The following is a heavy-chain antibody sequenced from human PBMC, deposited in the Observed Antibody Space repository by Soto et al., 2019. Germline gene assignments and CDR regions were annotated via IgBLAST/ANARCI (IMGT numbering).Heavy chain of an antibody. D-gene: IGHD2-15*01. J-gene: IGHJ3*02. CDR2: TYYRSKWYN. V-gene: IGHV6-1*01. CDR3: ARGYCSGGSCKLEAFDI. Sequence: SQTLSLTCVISGDSVSSNSAAWNWIRQSPSRGLEWLGRTYYRSKWYNDYAVSVKSRITINPDTSKNQFSLQLNSVTPEDTAVYYCARGYCSGGSCKLEAFDIWGQGTMVTVSS. CDR1: GDSVSSNSAA.